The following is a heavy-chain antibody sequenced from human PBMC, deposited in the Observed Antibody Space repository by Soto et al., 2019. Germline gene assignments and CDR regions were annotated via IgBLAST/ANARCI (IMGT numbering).Heavy chain of an antibody. Sequence: SVKVSCKASGGTFSSYAISWVRQAPGQGLEWMGGIIPIFGTANYAQKFQGRVTITADESTGTVYMELSSLRSEDTAVYYCARDFSDPNYYDSSGYYLDVWGQGTTVTVSS. CDR1: GGTFSSYA. J-gene: IGHJ6*02. CDR2: IIPIFGTA. V-gene: IGHV1-69*13. CDR3: ARDFSDPNYYDSSGYYLDV. D-gene: IGHD3-22*01.